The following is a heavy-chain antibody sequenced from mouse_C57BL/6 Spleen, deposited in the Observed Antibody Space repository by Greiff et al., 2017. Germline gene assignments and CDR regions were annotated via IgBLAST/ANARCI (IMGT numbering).Heavy chain of an antibody. J-gene: IGHJ3*01. V-gene: IGHV1-15*01. CDR3: TGGVTTRRFAY. D-gene: IGHD2-2*01. CDR1: GYTFTDYE. Sequence: VKLMASGAELVRPGASVTLSCKASGYTFTDYEMHWVKQTPVHGLEWIGAIDPETGGTAYNQKFKGKAILTADKSSSTAYMELRSLTSEVSAVYYCTGGVTTRRFAYWGQGTLLTVSA. CDR2: IDPETGGT.